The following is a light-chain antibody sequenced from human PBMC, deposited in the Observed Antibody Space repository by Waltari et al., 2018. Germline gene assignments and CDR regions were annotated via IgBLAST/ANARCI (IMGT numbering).Light chain of an antibody. J-gene: IGKJ2*01. Sequence: IQVIQSPSTLSASVGHKVTISCRVSHRINIWLAWYQQKPGKAPKLLIKKASTLEDGVPSRFSGSGSGTEFTLTIKSLQPDDFGTYFCQQFDTDVTFGQGTKVEI. CDR3: QQFDTDVT. CDR1: HRINIW. V-gene: IGKV1-5*01. CDR2: KAS.